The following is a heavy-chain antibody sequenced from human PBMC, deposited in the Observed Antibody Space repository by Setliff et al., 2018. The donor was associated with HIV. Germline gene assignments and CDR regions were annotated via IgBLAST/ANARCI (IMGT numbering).Heavy chain of an antibody. J-gene: IGHJ4*02. D-gene: IGHD1-26*01. CDR1: GGSISSNW. CDR2: IYHSGST. V-gene: IGHV4-4*02. Sequence: PSETLSLTCAVSGGSISSNWWSWVRQSPGKGLEWIGEIYHSGSTHYNPSLQSRVTISVDKSKSQFSLKLSSLTAADTAVYYCARYRRDDYYLTAYFDSWGQGTLVTVSS. CDR3: ARYRRDDYYLTAYFDS.